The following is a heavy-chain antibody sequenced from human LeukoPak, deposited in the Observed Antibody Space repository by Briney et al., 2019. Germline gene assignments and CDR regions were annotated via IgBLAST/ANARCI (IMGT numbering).Heavy chain of an antibody. CDR2: ITATSSST. J-gene: IGHJ4*02. CDR1: GSTFSSYG. D-gene: IGHD3-9*01. V-gene: IGHV3-23*01. Sequence: GGSLRLSCAASGSTFSSYGMSWVRQAPGKGLEWVSAITATSSSTHDADSVKGRFTISRDNSKNTLYLQMNSLRAEDTAVYYCARDGDILTGYHILGLFDYWGQGTLVTVSS. CDR3: ARDGDILTGYHILGLFDY.